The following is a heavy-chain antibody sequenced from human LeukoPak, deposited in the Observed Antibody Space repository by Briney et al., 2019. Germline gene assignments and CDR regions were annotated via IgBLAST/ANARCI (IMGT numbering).Heavy chain of an antibody. D-gene: IGHD3-10*01. J-gene: IGHJ4*02. V-gene: IGHV4-4*07. CDR3: ARDTGYYYGSGTYLYYFDY. CDR2: IYTSGST. Sequence: PSETLSLTCTVSGGSINSYYWSWIRQPAGKGLEWIGRIYTSGSTNYNPSLKSRVTMSVDTSKNHLSLKLSSVTAADTAVYYCARDTGYYYGSGTYLYYFDYWGQGTLVTVSS. CDR1: GGSINSYY.